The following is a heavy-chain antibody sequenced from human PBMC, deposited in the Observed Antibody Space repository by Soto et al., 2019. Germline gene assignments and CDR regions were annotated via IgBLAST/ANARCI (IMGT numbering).Heavy chain of an antibody. CDR2: ISGSGNTV. CDR1: RFTFSTYE. J-gene: IGHJ4*02. D-gene: IGHD2-2*01. CDR3: VRYCSTTLCNGVATRTFDY. V-gene: IGHV3-48*03. Sequence: GGSLRLSCAASRFTFSTYEMHWVRQAPGKGLEWVSYISGSGNTVYYADSVKGRFTISRDNTRNSLYLQMNSLRDEDTALYYCVRYCSTTLCNGVATRTFDYWGQGTLVTVSS.